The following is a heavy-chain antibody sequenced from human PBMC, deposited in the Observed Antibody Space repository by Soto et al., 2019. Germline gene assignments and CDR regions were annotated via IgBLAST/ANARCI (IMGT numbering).Heavy chain of an antibody. V-gene: IGHV3-23*01. CDR2: ISGSGGST. CDR1: GLTFSSYA. Sequence: PGGSLRLSCAASGLTFSSYAMSWVRQAPGKGLEWVSAISGSGGSTYYADSVKGRFTISRDNSKNTLYLQMNSLRAEDTAVYYCAKSSSSMIVVVDLGYWGQGTLVTVSS. J-gene: IGHJ4*02. D-gene: IGHD3-22*01. CDR3: AKSSSSMIVVVDLGY.